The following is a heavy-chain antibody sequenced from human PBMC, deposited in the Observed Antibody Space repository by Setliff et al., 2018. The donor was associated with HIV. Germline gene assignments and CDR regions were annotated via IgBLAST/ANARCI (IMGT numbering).Heavy chain of an antibody. Sequence: ASVKVSCKTSGYDFRRYGIAWVRQVPGHGLEWMGWINTYNGNTNYAQNLQGRITMTTDTSTSTAFMEVRSLRSDDTAVYYCARGSSGYDNFDYWGQGTLVTVSS. J-gene: IGHJ4*02. CDR1: GYDFRRYG. D-gene: IGHD5-12*01. CDR2: INTYNGNT. CDR3: ARGSSGYDNFDY. V-gene: IGHV1-18*01.